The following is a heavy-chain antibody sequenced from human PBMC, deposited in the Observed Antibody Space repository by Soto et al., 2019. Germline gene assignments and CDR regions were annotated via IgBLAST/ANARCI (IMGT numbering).Heavy chain of an antibody. V-gene: IGHV1-18*01. J-gene: IGHJ5*02. CDR1: GYTFTSYG. CDR2: ISAYNGNT. D-gene: IGHD3-10*01. Sequence: GASVKVSCKASGYTFTSYGISWVRQAPGQGLEWMGWISAYNGNTNYAQKLQGRVTMTTDTSTSTAYMELRSLRSDDTAVYYCARVGTPLWFGELSPYNWFAPWGQGTLVTVSS. CDR3: ARVGTPLWFGELSPYNWFAP.